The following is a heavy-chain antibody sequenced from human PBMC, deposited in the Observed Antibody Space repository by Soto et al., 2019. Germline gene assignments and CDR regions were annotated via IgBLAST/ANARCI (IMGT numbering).Heavy chain of an antibody. V-gene: IGHV3-66*01. J-gene: IGHJ6*02. CDR2: IYSVTNT. D-gene: IGHD4-4*01. CDR1: GFSVTRNY. Sequence: EVQLVESGGALVQPGGSLRLSCEVSGFSVTRNYMSWVRHRPVKGLEWVAVIYSVTNTYYGDSVKGRFTISRDDSKNTLYIHMNTLRVEDPAVYLRDPGICSDYRELLSSFGMDVWGQGTTVTVS. CDR3: DPGICSDYRELLSSFGMDV.